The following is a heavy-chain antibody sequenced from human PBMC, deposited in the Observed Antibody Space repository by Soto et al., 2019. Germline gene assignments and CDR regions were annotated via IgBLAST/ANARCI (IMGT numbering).Heavy chain of an antibody. J-gene: IGHJ6*02. CDR2: INPSGGST. Sequence: ASVKVSCKASGYTFTSYYLHWVRQAPGQGLEWMGIINPSGGSTSYAQKFQGRVTMTRDTSTSTVYTELSSLRSEDTAVYYWARAEDYFYYGMDVWGQGTTVTVSS. V-gene: IGHV1-46*01. CDR1: GYTFTSYY. CDR3: ARAEDYFYYGMDV.